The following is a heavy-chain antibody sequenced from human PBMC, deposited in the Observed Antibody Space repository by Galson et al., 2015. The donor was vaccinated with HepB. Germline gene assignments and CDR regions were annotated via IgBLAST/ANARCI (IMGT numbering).Heavy chain of an antibody. CDR3: ARGLHY. CDR1: GFTFNTYW. J-gene: IGHJ4*02. Sequence: SLRLSCAASGFTFNTYWMSWVRQAPGKGLEWVANIKEDGSQTRYVGSVKGRFTISRDNAKNALYLQMNSLRAEDTAVYYCARGLHYWGQGTLVSVSS. CDR2: IKEDGSQT. V-gene: IGHV3-7*01.